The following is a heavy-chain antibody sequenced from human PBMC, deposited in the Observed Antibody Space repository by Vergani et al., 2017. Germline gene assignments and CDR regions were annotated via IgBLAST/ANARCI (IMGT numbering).Heavy chain of an antibody. J-gene: IGHJ4*02. CDR2: IYYSGST. CDR1: GGSISSSSYY. D-gene: IGHD6-13*01. CDR3: ARGQFGYSSSWYLRY. Sequence: QLQLQESGPGLVKPSETLSLTCTVSGGSISSSSYYWGWIRQPPGKGLEWIGSIYYSGSTYYNPSLKSRVTISVDTSKNQFSLKLSSVTAADTAVYYCARGQFGYSSSWYLRYWGQGTLVTVSS. V-gene: IGHV4-39*01.